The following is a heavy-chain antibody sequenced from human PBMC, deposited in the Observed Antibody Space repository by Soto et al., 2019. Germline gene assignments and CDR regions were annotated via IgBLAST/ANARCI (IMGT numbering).Heavy chain of an antibody. D-gene: IGHD2-15*01. CDR1: GYTFTSYG. Sequence: QVQLVQSGAEVKKPGASVKVSCKASGYTFTSYGISWVRQAPGQGLEWMGWISAYNGNTNYAQKLQGRVTMTTDTSTSTAYMELRSLRSDDTAVYYCAGDRYCRGGSCYSVSRNYYYYGMDVWGQGTTVTVSS. V-gene: IGHV1-18*01. J-gene: IGHJ6*02. CDR2: ISAYNGNT. CDR3: AGDRYCRGGSCYSVSRNYYYYGMDV.